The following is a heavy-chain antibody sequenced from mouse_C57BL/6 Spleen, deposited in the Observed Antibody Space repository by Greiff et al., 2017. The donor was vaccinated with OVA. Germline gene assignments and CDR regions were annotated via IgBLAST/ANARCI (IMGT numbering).Heavy chain of an antibody. CDR2: IYPGDGDT. J-gene: IGHJ4*01. V-gene: IGHV1-82*01. Sequence: QVQLQQSGPELVKPGASVKISCKASGYAFSSSCMNWVKQRPGKGLEWIGRIYPGDGDTNYNGKFKGKATLTADKSSSTAYMQLSSLTSEDSAVYFCARNEALNYENAMDDWGQGTSVTVSS. D-gene: IGHD2-1*01. CDR1: GYAFSSSC. CDR3: ARNEALNYENAMDD.